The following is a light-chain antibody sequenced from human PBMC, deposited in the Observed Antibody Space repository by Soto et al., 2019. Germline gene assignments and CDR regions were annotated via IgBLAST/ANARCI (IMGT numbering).Light chain of an antibody. V-gene: IGKV1-39*01. CDR2: SAS. CDR1: QSIDIY. CDR3: QQSYSIPYS. Sequence: DIQMTQSPSSLSASVGDRVTITCRASQSIDIYLSWYQQKPGKAPKLLIYSASNLPSGVPSTFSGSGSGTDFTLTISNLQPEDFATYYCQQSYSIPYSFGQGTKVDI. J-gene: IGKJ2*01.